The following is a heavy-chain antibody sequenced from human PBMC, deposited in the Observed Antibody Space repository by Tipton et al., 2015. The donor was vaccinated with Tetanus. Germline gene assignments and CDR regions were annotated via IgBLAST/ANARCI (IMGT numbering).Heavy chain of an antibody. V-gene: IGHV6-1*01. J-gene: IGHJ4*02. CDR2: TYYRSKWYY. Sequence: GLVKPSQTLSLTCAISGDSVSSNSVAWSWIRQSPSRGLEWLGRTYYRSKWYYGYAVAVKSRLSVNPDTSKNQFSLKLASVTAADTAVYFCARANFDFSKKGPFDSWGQGILVIVSA. CDR3: ARANFDFSKKGPFDS. CDR1: GDSVSSNSVA. D-gene: IGHD3-3*01.